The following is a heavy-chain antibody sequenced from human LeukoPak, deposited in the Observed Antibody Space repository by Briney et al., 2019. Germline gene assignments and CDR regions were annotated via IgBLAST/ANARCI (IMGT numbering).Heavy chain of an antibody. Sequence: SETLSLTCTVSGGSISSYYWSWIRQPPGKGLGWIGYIYYSGSTNYNPSLKSRVTILVDTSKNQFSLKLSSATAADTAVYYCARGPNYVWGSYRYFDYWGQGTPVAVSS. CDR1: GGSISSYY. D-gene: IGHD3-16*02. V-gene: IGHV4-59*08. J-gene: IGHJ4*02. CDR2: IYYSGST. CDR3: ARGPNYVWGSYRYFDY.